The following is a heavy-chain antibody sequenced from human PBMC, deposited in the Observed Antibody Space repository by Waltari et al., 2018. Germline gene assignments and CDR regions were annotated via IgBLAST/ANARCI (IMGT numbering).Heavy chain of an antibody. CDR1: GFTFRIYG. D-gene: IGHD4-4*01. J-gene: IGHJ4*02. CDR3: ARARAESNGPPLDY. Sequence: QVQLVESGGGVVRPGRSLRLPCAASGFTFRIYGMHWVRQAPGKGLDWVALIWYDGSEKYYAESVKGRFTISRDNSGNTLYLQMDSLRVEDTGIYYCARARAESNGPPLDYWGQGTLVTVSS. V-gene: IGHV3-33*01. CDR2: IWYDGSEK.